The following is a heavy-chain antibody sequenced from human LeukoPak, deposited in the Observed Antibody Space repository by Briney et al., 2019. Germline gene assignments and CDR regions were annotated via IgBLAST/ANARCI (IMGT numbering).Heavy chain of an antibody. V-gene: IGHV4-39*01. Sequence: PSETLSLTCTVSGGSISTSNYYWGWIRQPPGKGLEWIGEINHSGSTNYNPSLKSRVTISVDTSKNQFSLKLSSVTAADTAVYYCARHRRGKFDYWGQGTLVTVSS. J-gene: IGHJ4*02. D-gene: IGHD3-10*01. CDR2: INHSGST. CDR3: ARHRRGKFDY. CDR1: GGSISTSNYY.